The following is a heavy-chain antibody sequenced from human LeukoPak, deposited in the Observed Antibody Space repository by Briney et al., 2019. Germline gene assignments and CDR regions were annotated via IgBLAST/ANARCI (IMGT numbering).Heavy chain of an antibody. D-gene: IGHD3-22*01. CDR2: ISGGGDIT. J-gene: IGHJ4*02. Sequence: GGSLRLSCAASGFNFTNHAMSWVRQTPGRGLEWVSAISGGGDITYYADSVKGRFTISRDNSKNTLYLQMNSLRAEDTAVYYCAKVSAVYDSSGYYWGQGTLVTVSS. V-gene: IGHV3-23*01. CDR3: AKVSAVYDSSGYY. CDR1: GFNFTNHA.